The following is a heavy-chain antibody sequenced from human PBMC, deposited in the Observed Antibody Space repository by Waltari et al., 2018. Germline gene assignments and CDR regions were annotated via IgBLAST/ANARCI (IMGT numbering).Heavy chain of an antibody. CDR3: ARGGEQQLPEFDY. CDR1: GGSICSGDYY. CDR2: IYYSGST. D-gene: IGHD6-13*01. Sequence: QVQLQESGPGLVKPSQTLSLTCTVSGGSICSGDYYWSWIRQPPGKGLEWMGYIYYSGSTYYNPSLKSRVTISVDTSKNQFSLKLSSVTAADTAVYYCARGGEQQLPEFDYWGQGTLVTVSS. V-gene: IGHV4-30-4*08. J-gene: IGHJ4*02.